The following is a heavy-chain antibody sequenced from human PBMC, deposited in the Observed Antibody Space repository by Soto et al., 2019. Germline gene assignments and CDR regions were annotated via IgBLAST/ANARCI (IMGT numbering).Heavy chain of an antibody. Sequence: QVHLVQSGGEVKKPGASVKVSCKASGYTFNRHGITWVRQAPGQGLEWMGWISGYNGDINYKQKFQGRVTLSSDTLTSTGYLELKSLRFDDSAVYYCARVRIVGAREIDFWGQGTLVTVSS. CDR3: ARVRIVGAREIDF. D-gene: IGHD1-26*01. CDR2: ISGYNGDI. V-gene: IGHV1-18*04. J-gene: IGHJ4*02. CDR1: GYTFNRHG.